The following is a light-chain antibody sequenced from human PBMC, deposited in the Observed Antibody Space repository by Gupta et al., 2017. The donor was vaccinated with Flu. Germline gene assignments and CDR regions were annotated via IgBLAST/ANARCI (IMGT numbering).Light chain of an antibody. CDR3: QSYENSRSGDVV. CDR1: SSNIGAGYA. V-gene: IGLV1-40*01. Sequence: QSVLTQPPSVSRAPGQRVTISCTGSSSNIGAGYAVHWYQQLPGTAPKPLLYGNSNRPSGVPDRVSGSRSGTSASMAITGLQAEEEADYYCQSYENSRSGDVVFGGGTKLTVL. CDR2: GNS. J-gene: IGLJ2*01.